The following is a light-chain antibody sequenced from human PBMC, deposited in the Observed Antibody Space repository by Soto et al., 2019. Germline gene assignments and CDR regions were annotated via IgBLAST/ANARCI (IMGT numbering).Light chain of an antibody. V-gene: IGLV3-9*01. CDR3: QVWDSSTVV. CDR1: DFGSKN. Sequence: SYELTQPLSVSVALEQTARITCGGNDFGSKNVHWYQQKPGQAPVLVIYRDYSRPSGIPERFSGSNSGNTATLTISRAQAGDEADYYCQVWDSSTVVFGGGTKLTVL. J-gene: IGLJ2*01. CDR2: RDY.